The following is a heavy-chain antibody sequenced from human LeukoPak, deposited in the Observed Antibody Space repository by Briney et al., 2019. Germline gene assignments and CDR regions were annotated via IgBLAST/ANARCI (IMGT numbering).Heavy chain of an antibody. CDR1: GYTFTSYG. CDR3: ARDPVAGGSDQAWFDP. V-gene: IGHV1-18*01. Sequence: GASVKVSCKASGYTFTSYGISWVRQPPGQGLEWMGWISAYNGNTNYAQKLQGRVAMTTDTSTSTAYMELRSLRSDDTAVYYCARDPVAGGSDQAWFDPWGQASLVTVSS. CDR2: ISAYNGNT. D-gene: IGHD3-10*01. J-gene: IGHJ5*02.